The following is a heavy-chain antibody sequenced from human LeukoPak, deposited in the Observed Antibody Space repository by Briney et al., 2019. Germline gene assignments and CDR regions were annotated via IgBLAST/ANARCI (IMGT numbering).Heavy chain of an antibody. Sequence: PSETLSLTCAVYGGSFSGYYWSWIRQPPGKGLEWIGEINHSGSTNYNPSLKSRVTISVDTSKNQFSLKLSSVTAADTAVYYCARDRITMIVVVPGYFDYWGQGTLATVSS. J-gene: IGHJ4*02. D-gene: IGHD3-22*01. V-gene: IGHV4-34*01. CDR2: INHSGST. CDR3: ARDRITMIVVVPGYFDY. CDR1: GGSFSGYY.